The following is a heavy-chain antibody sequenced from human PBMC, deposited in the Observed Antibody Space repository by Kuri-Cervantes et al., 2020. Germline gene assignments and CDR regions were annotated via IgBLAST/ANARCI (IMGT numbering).Heavy chain of an antibody. CDR2: MNPNSGNT. V-gene: IGHV1-8*01. CDR3: MVRAVSNWFDP. J-gene: IGHJ5*02. Sequence: ASVKVSCKASGYTFTSYDINWVRQATGQGLEWMGWMNPNSGNTGYAQKFQGRVTMSRDTSISTAYMELSRLKSDDTAVYYCMVRAVSNWFDPWGQGTLVTVSS. D-gene: IGHD3-10*01. CDR1: GYTFTSYD.